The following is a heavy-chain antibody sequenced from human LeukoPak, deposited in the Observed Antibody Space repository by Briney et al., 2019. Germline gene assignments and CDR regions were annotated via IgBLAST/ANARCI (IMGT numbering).Heavy chain of an antibody. Sequence: TSETLSLTCAVYGGSFSGYYWSWIRQPPGKGLEWIGEINHSGSTNYNPSLKSRVTISVDTSKNQFSLKLSSVTAADTAVYYCARGRGSSGYYYVKETPELYYWGQGTLVTVSS. CDR1: GGSFSGYY. CDR2: INHSGST. CDR3: ARGRGSSGYYYVKETPELYY. D-gene: IGHD3-22*01. J-gene: IGHJ4*02. V-gene: IGHV4-34*01.